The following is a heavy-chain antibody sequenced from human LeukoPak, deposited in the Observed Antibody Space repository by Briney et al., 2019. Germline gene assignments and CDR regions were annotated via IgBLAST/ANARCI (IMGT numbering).Heavy chain of an antibody. CDR1: GFTFSSYS. V-gene: IGHV3-21*01. D-gene: IGHD3-9*01. CDR2: ISSSSSYI. J-gene: IGHJ3*02. CDR3: ARDRTPYYDILTGYYDDAFDI. Sequence: GGSLRLSCAASGFTFSSYSMNWVRQAPGKGLEWVSSISSSSSYIYYADSVKGRFTISRDNAKNSLYLQMNSLRAEDTAVYYCARDRTPYYDILTGYYDDAFDIWGQGTMVTVSS.